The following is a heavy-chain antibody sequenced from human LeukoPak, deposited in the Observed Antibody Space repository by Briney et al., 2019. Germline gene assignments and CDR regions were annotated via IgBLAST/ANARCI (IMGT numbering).Heavy chain of an antibody. D-gene: IGHD1-26*01. CDR3: AKESPFRYSGSYRRLANDY. CDR1: GFTFSSYA. CDR2: ISGSGGST. J-gene: IGHJ4*02. V-gene: IGHV3-23*01. Sequence: PGGSLRLSCAASGFTFSSYAMSWVRQAPGKGLEWVSAISGSGGSTYYADSVKGRFTISRDNSKNTLYLQMNSLRAEDTAVYYCAKESPFRYSGSYRRLANDYWGQGTLVTVSS.